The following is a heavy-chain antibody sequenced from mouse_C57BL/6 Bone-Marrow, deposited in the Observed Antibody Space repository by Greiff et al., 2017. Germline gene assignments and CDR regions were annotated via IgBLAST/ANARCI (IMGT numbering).Heavy chain of an antibody. V-gene: IGHV5-9-1*02. Sequence: EVKLMESGEGLVKPGGSLKLSCAASGFTFSSYAMSWVRQTPEKRLEWVAYISSGGDYIYYADTVKGRFTISRDNARNTLYLQMSSLKSEDTAMYYCTRERGYGSRPYYFDYWGQGTTLTVSS. CDR3: TRERGYGSRPYYFDY. CDR2: ISSGGDYI. CDR1: GFTFSSYA. D-gene: IGHD1-1*01. J-gene: IGHJ2*01.